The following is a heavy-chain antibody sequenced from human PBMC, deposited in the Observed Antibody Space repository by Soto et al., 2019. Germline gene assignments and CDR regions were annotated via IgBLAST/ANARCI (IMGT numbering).Heavy chain of an antibody. J-gene: IGHJ5*02. Sequence: SETLSLTCTVSGGSISSSSYYWGWIRQPPGKGQEWIGSIYYSGSTYYNPSLKSRVTISVDTSKNQFSLKLSSVTAADTAVYYCARHQRSLHPNWNYGYNWFDPWGQVTLVTVSS. CDR2: IYYSGST. V-gene: IGHV4-39*01. D-gene: IGHD1-7*01. CDR1: GGSISSSSYY. CDR3: ARHQRSLHPNWNYGYNWFDP.